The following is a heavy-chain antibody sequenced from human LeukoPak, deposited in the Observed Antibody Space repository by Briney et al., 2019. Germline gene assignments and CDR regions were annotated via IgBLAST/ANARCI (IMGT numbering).Heavy chain of an antibody. D-gene: IGHD3-22*01. CDR3: ARTTPYYDSSGWVFDY. Sequence: IPSGTLSLTCTVSGGSISSYYWSWIRQPPGKGLEWIGYIYYSRSTNYNPSLKSRVTISVDTSKNQFSLKLSSVTAADTAVYYCARTTPYYDSSGWVFDYWGQGTLVTVSS. CDR1: GGSISSYY. J-gene: IGHJ4*02. CDR2: IYYSRST. V-gene: IGHV4-59*08.